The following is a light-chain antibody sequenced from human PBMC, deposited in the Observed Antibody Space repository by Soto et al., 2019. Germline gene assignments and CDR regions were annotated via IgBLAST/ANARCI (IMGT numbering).Light chain of an antibody. V-gene: IGLV2-11*01. CDR2: DVN. CDR1: SSDVGTYKY. CDR3: CSYAGSYTWV. Sequence: QSALTQPRSVSGSPGQSVTISCTGTSSDVGTYKYVSWYQQPPGKAPKLMIYDVNKRPSGVPDRFSGSKSGNTASLTISGLQAEDEADYYCCSYAGSYTWVFGGGTKLTVL. J-gene: IGLJ3*02.